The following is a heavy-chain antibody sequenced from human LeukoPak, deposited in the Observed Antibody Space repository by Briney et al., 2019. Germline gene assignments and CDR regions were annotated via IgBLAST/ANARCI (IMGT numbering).Heavy chain of an antibody. Sequence: GGSLRLSCAASGFIFNNHWMHWVRQTPGEGLVWVARIDGDESGTIYADSVKGRFTISRDTAKNTLYLQMSRLRAEDTAVYFCARGGDCSGTAFDIWGQGTMVTVSS. CDR1: GFIFNNHW. CDR3: ARGGDCSGTAFDI. V-gene: IGHV3-74*01. CDR2: IDGDESGT. D-gene: IGHD1-14*01. J-gene: IGHJ3*02.